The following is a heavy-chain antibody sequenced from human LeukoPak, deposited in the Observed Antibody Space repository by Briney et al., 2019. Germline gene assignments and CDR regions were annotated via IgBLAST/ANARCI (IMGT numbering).Heavy chain of an antibody. CDR2: IYHSGST. CDR1: GCSISSGYY. V-gene: IGHV4-38-2*02. D-gene: IGHD3-22*01. CDR3: ARGSRRFYDSSGPEDY. J-gene: IGHJ4*02. Sequence: SETLSLTCTVSGCSISSGYYWGWIRQPPGKGLEWIGSIYHSGSTYYNPSLKSRVTISVDTSKNQFSLKLSSVTAADTAVYYCARGSRRFYDSSGPEDYWGQGTLVTVSS.